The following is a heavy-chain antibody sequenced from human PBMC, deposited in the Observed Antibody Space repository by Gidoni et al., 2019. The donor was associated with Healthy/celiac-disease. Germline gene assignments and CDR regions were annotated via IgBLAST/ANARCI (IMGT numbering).Heavy chain of an antibody. D-gene: IGHD3-16*01. CDR2: INHSGST. CDR3: ASSPLDKGGYWFDP. Sequence: QVQLQQWGAGLLKPSETLSLTCAVYGGSFSGYYWSWIRQPPGKGLEWIGEINHSGSTNYNPSLKSRVTISVDTSKNQFSLKLSSVTAADTAVYYCASSPLDKGGYWFDPWGQGTLVTVSS. J-gene: IGHJ5*02. V-gene: IGHV4-34*01. CDR1: GGSFSGYY.